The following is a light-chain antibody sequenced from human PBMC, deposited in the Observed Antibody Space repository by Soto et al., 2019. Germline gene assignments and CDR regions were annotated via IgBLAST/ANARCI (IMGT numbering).Light chain of an antibody. CDR1: NSNIGADYG. V-gene: IGLV1-40*01. CDR3: HSYDSTLSGLI. Sequence: QSVLTQPPSVSGAPGQRVTISCTGNNSNIGADYGVKWYQQFPGTAPKLLIYFNTHRPSGVPDRFSGSKSGTSASLPITGLLAEDEAHDCCHSYDSTLSGLIFAPGTKLPAL. CDR2: FNT. J-gene: IGLJ2*01.